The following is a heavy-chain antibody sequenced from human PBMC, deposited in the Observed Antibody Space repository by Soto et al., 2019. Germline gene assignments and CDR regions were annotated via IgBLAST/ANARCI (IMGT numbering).Heavy chain of an antibody. CDR2: IYSGGST. V-gene: IGHV3-66*01. D-gene: IGHD3-10*01. CDR1: GVTLSSNY. CDR3: ATYASGSPAAY. Sequence: GGALRLSCAASGVTLSSNYHSWGRQGPGKGLEWVSVIYSGGSTYYADSVKGRFTISRDNSKNTLYLQMNSLRVEDTAVYYCATYASGSPAAYWGQGTLVTVSS. J-gene: IGHJ4*02.